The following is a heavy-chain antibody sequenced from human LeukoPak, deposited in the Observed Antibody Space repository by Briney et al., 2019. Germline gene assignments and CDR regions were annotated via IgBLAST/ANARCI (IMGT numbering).Heavy chain of an antibody. CDR2: ISVYNGNT. D-gene: IGHD3-22*01. CDR1: GYTFSNYG. Sequence: WASVKLSCNVSGYTFSNYGISWVRQAPGQGLEWMGWISVYNGNTHYAKNFQGRVTMTTDTSTSTANMELRSLRSDDAAVYYCARDRYYDSSGYYLQDYWGQGTLVSVSS. CDR3: ARDRYYDSSGYYLQDY. V-gene: IGHV1-18*01. J-gene: IGHJ4*02.